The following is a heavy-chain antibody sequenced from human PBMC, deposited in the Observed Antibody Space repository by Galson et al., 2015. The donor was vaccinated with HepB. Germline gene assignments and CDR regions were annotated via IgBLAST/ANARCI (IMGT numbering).Heavy chain of an antibody. D-gene: IGHD2-15*01. J-gene: IGHJ4*02. CDR2: ISGSGGST. V-gene: IGHV3-23*01. CDR1: GFTFSSYA. Sequence: SLRLSCAVSGFTFSSYAMRWVRQAPGKGLEWVSVISGSGGSTYYADSVKGRFTISRDNSENTLYLQLNSLTAKDTAVYYCATGTLALSGPSLYWGQGTLVIVSS. CDR3: ATGTLALSGPSLY.